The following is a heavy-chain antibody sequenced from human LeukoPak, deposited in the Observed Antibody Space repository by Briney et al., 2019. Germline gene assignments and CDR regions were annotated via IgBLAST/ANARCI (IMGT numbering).Heavy chain of an antibody. Sequence: GGSLRLSCAASGFPFSSYSMNWVRQAPGKGLEWLSSISTRSKYKYYADSVKGRFTMSRDNAKNSLYLQMNSLRAGDTAIYHCALDHQSAPQIRGCMDVWGKGTSVTVSS. J-gene: IGHJ6*03. CDR2: ISTRSKYK. V-gene: IGHV3-21*01. CDR3: ALDHQSAPQIRGCMDV. D-gene: IGHD1-14*01. CDR1: GFPFSSYS.